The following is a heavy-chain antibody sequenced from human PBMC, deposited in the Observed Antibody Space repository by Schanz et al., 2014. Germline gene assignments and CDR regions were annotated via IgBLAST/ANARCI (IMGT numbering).Heavy chain of an antibody. D-gene: IGHD3-22*01. CDR2: ISYSGNT. J-gene: IGHJ5*02. V-gene: IGHV4-39*01. CDR3: ARPSSVVGITGWFDT. Sequence: QLQLRESGPGLVKPSETLSLICSVSGTSITSSTYYWGWIRQPPGKGPEWIGSISYSGNTYYTPSLKRRVPISLDTSKNQFSLTLPSVTAADTAVYYCARPSSVVGITGWFDTWGQGTLVTVSS. CDR1: GTSITSSTYY.